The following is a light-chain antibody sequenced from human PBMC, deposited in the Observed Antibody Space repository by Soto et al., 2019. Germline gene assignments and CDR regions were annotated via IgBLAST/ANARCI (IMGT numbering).Light chain of an antibody. CDR2: LGS. Sequence: DIVMTQSPLSLPVTPGEPASISCRSSQSLLHSNGYNYLDCYLQKPGQSPQLLIYLGSNRASGVPDRYSGRGTGTDVTLKISRVEAEDVGVYYCMQALQTLFSFGPGTKVDIK. CDR3: MQALQTLFS. J-gene: IGKJ3*01. CDR1: QSLLHSNGYNY. V-gene: IGKV2-28*01.